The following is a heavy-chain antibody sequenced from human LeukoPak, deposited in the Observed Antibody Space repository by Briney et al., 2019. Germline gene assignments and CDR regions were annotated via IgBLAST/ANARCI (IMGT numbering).Heavy chain of an antibody. V-gene: IGHV3-11*03. J-gene: IGHJ4*02. D-gene: IGHD3-10*01. CDR2: ISSSSSYT. CDR1: GFTFSDYY. CDR3: ARPYGSGAHRPPGY. Sequence: GGSLRLSCAASGFTFSDYYMSWIRQAPGKGLEWVSYISSSSSYTNYADSLKGRFTISRDNAKNSLYLQMNSLRAEDTAVYYCARPYGSGAHRPPGYWGQGTLVTVSS.